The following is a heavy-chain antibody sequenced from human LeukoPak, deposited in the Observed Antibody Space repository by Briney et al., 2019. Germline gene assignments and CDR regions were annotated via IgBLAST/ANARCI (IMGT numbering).Heavy chain of an antibody. CDR2: ISAYNGNT. Sequence: ASVKVSCKASGYTFTSYGISWVRQAPGQGLEWMGWISAYNGNTNYAQKLQGRVTMTTDTSTSTAYMELRSLRSDDTAVYYCARVNLITMIVVVIPELDFWGQGTLVTVSS. V-gene: IGHV1-18*01. CDR3: ARVNLITMIVVVIPELDF. CDR1: GYTFTSYG. D-gene: IGHD3-22*01. J-gene: IGHJ4*02.